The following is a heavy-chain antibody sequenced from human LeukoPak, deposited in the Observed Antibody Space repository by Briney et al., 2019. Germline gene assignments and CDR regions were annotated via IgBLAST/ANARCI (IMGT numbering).Heavy chain of an antibody. Sequence: PGGSLRLSCAASGFTFSNYGMGWVRQPPGKGLEWVSGIAGSGGSTYYADSVKGRFTISRDNSKNTLYLQMNSLRAEDTAIYYCAKALGTRPRYYFDCWGQGTLVTVSS. CDR2: IAGSGGST. V-gene: IGHV3-23*01. D-gene: IGHD6-6*01. J-gene: IGHJ4*02. CDR3: AKALGTRPRYYFDC. CDR1: GFTFSNYG.